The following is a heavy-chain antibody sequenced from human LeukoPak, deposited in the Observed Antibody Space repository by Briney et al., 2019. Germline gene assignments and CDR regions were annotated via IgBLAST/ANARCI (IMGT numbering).Heavy chain of an antibody. D-gene: IGHD3-3*01. CDR3: ADYGVSGVRNNFY. V-gene: IGHV3-23*01. Sequence: GGSLRLSCAASGLAFSSYATGWVRQAPGKGLEWVSTISVASNTFYADSVKGRFTISRDNSRNTVYLQMTSLRADDTAVYYRADYGVSGVRNNFYWGQGTLVTVSS. CDR2: ISVASNT. CDR1: GLAFSSYA. J-gene: IGHJ4*02.